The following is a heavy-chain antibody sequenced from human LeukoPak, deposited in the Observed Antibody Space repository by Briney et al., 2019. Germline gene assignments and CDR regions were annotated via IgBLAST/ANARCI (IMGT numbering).Heavy chain of an antibody. CDR2: ISGSGGST. CDR3: AKRLGYCSSTSCSQWGFDY. CDR1: GFTFSSYA. D-gene: IGHD2-2*01. J-gene: IGHJ4*02. Sequence: GGSLRLSCAASGFTFSSYAMSWVRQAPGKGLEWVSAISGSGGSTYYADSVKGRFTISRDNSKNTLYLQTNSLRAEDTAVYYCAKRLGYCSSTSCSQWGFDYWGQGTLVTVSS. V-gene: IGHV3-23*01.